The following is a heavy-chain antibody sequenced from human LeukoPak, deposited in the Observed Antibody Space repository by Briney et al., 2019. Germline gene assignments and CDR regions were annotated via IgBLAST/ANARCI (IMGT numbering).Heavy chain of an antibody. D-gene: IGHD4-17*01. V-gene: IGHV3-30-3*01. CDR1: GFTFSRYA. CDR3: ARDLGSRYGDFHFDY. J-gene: IGHJ4*02. Sequence: PGGSLRLSCAASGFTFSRYAMHWVRQAPGKGLEWMAVMSYDGGNQYYADSVKGRFTISRDNSKNTLYLQMNSLRAEDTAVYYCARDLGSRYGDFHFDYWGQGALVTVSS. CDR2: MSYDGGNQ.